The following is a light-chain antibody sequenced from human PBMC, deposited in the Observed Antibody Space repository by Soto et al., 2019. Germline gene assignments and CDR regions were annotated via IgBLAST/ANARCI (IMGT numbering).Light chain of an antibody. CDR1: QSISSNY. Sequence: EIVLTQSPGTLSVSPGERATLSCRASQSISSNYLAWYQQKPGQAPSLLIYGASSRATGIPDRFSGSGSGTDFPLTISRLEPVDSAIYYCQQYGSWTFGQGTKVEIK. V-gene: IGKV3-20*01. CDR3: QQYGSWT. CDR2: GAS. J-gene: IGKJ1*01.